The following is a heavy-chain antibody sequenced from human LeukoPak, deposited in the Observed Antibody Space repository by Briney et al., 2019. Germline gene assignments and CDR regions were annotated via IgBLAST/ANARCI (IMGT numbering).Heavy chain of an antibody. D-gene: IGHD3-10*01. V-gene: IGHV3-23*01. CDR1: GFTFSNYP. Sequence: GGSLRLSCVASGFTFSNYPMTWVRQAPGKGLEWVSAVGSSGAGTKYAESVKGRFTISRDNSKSTLYLQMNSLRAEDTAVYYCAKNSRIDFGYFQHWGQGTLVTVSS. J-gene: IGHJ1*01. CDR2: VGSSGAGT. CDR3: AKNSRIDFGYFQH.